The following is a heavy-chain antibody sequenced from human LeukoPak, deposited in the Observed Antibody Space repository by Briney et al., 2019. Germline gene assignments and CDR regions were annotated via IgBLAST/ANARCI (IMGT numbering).Heavy chain of an antibody. J-gene: IGHJ4*02. V-gene: IGHV3-21*01. CDR1: GFTFSSYS. Sequence: PGGSLRLSCAASGFTFSSYSMNWARQAPGKGLEWVSSISSSSSYIYYADSVKGRFTISRDSAKNSLYLQMNSLRAEDTAVYYCARDFSLGYYGSGSYHLGVYWGQGTLVTVSS. D-gene: IGHD3-10*01. CDR2: ISSSSSYI. CDR3: ARDFSLGYYGSGSYHLGVY.